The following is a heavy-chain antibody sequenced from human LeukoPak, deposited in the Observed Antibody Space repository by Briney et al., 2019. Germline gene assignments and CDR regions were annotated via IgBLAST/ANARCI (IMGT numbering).Heavy chain of an antibody. CDR3: ARLYCSGGSCSVWDAFDI. Sequence: QTGGSLRLSCAASGFTFSSYSMNWVRQAPGKGLEWVSYISSSSSTIYYADSVKGRFTISRDNAKNSLYLQMNSLRAEDTAVYYCARLYCSGGSCSVWDAFDIWGQGTMVTVSS. D-gene: IGHD2-15*01. CDR1: GFTFSSYS. V-gene: IGHV3-48*01. J-gene: IGHJ3*02. CDR2: ISSSSSTI.